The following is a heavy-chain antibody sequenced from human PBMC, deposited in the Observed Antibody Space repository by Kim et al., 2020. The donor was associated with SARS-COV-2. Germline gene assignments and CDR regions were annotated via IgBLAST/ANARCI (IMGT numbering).Heavy chain of an antibody. D-gene: IGHD3-9*01. CDR3: ARNFPNFDWLLKTVTPDYYGMDV. CDR2: IKQDGSEK. Sequence: GGSLRLSCAASGFTFSSYWMSWVRQAPGKGLEWVANIKQDGSEKYYVDSVKGRFTISRDNAKNSLYLQMNSLRAEDTAVYYCARNFPNFDWLLKTVTPDYYGMDVWGQGTTVTVSS. V-gene: IGHV3-7*03. CDR1: GFTFSSYW. J-gene: IGHJ6*02.